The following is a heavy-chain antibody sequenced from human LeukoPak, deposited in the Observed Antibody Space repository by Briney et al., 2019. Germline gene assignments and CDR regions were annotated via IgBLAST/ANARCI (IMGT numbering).Heavy chain of an antibody. CDR3: ARSSGHVTH. CDR2: IFYDGGS. Sequence: SQTLSLTCTVSGDSIGSGGYYWKWVRQHPGRGLEWIGHIFYDGGSYYSPSLKGRVSIAVDASRTQFSLRLTSVTAADTAVYYCARSSGHVTHWGQGTLVTVSS. J-gene: IGHJ1*01. D-gene: IGHD6-19*01. V-gene: IGHV4-31*03. CDR1: GDSIGSGGYY.